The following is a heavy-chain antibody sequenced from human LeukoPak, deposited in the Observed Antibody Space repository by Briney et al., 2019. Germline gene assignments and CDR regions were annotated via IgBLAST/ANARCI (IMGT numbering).Heavy chain of an antibody. Sequence: SGTLSLTCAVSGYSISSGYYWGWIRQPPGKGLEWIGSIYHSGSTYYNPSLKSRVTISVDTSKNQFSLKLSSVTAADTAVYYCARVPDCSSTSCYDYWGQGTLVTVSS. CDR1: GYSISSGYY. CDR3: ARVPDCSSTSCYDY. D-gene: IGHD2-2*01. V-gene: IGHV4-38-2*01. J-gene: IGHJ4*02. CDR2: IYHSGST.